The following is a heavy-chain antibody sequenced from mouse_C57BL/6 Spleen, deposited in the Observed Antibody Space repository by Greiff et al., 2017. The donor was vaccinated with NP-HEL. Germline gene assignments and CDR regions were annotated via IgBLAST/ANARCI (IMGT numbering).Heavy chain of an antibody. CDR1: GYAFSSSW. CDR3: ARYGYGSSNWYFDV. Sequence: QVQLQQSGPELVKPGASVKISCKASGYAFSSSWMNWVKQRPGKGLEWIGRIYPGDGDTNYNGKFKGKATLTADKSSSTAYMQLSSLTSEDSAVYFCARYGYGSSNWYFDVWGTGTTVTVSS. CDR2: IYPGDGDT. V-gene: IGHV1-82*01. D-gene: IGHD1-1*01. J-gene: IGHJ1*03.